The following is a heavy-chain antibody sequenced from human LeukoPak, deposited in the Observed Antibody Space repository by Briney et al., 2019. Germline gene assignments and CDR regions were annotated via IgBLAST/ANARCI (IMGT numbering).Heavy chain of an antibody. Sequence: GGSLRLSCAASGFTFSNYEMNWVRQAPGKGLEWVSCISSSGTTKYYADSVKGRFTISRDNAKNSLYLQMNSLRVEDTAVYYCATYGSPSYWGQGTLVTVSS. CDR1: GFTFSNYE. V-gene: IGHV3-48*03. CDR3: ATYGSPSY. J-gene: IGHJ4*02. D-gene: IGHD3-10*01. CDR2: ISSSGTTK.